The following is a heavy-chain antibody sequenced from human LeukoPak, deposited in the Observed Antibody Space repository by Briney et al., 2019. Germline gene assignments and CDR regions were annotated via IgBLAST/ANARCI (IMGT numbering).Heavy chain of an antibody. CDR2: IYYSGST. CDR1: GGSISSSSYY. D-gene: IGHD2-2*01. J-gene: IGHJ5*02. Sequence: SETLSLTCTVSGGSISSSSYYWGWIRQPPGKGLEWIGSIYYSGSTYYNPSLKSRVTISVDTSKNQFSLKLSSVTAADTAVYYCARHGGSERVVPANWFDPWGQGTLDTVSS. V-gene: IGHV4-39*01. CDR3: ARHGGSERVVPANWFDP.